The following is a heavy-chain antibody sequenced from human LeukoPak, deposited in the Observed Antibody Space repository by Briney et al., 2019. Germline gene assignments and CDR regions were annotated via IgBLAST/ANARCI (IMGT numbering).Heavy chain of an antibody. CDR1: GGSISSYY. J-gene: IGHJ4*02. V-gene: IGHV4-59*01. CDR3: ARGDVGYYDFWSGYPRAFDY. Sequence: SETLSLTCTVSGGSISSYYWSWIRQPPGKGLEWIGYIYYSGSTNYNPSLKSRVTISVDTSKNQLSLKLSSVTAADTAVYYCARGDVGYYDFWSGYPRAFDYWGQGTLVTVSS. D-gene: IGHD3-3*01. CDR2: IYYSGST.